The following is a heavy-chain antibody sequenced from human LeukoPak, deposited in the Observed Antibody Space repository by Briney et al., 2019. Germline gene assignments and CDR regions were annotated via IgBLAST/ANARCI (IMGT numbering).Heavy chain of an antibody. V-gene: IGHV3-7*03. Sequence: PGGSLRLSCAASGFTFTNHWMSWVRQAPGKGLEWVANIKEDGSEKYYVDSVKGRFTVSRDNVKNSLFLRMNSLRVDDTAVYYCAKSGSSVFWSWGQGTLVTVSS. J-gene: IGHJ5*02. CDR2: IKEDGSEK. CDR3: AKSGSSVFWS. D-gene: IGHD3-3*02. CDR1: GFTFTNHW.